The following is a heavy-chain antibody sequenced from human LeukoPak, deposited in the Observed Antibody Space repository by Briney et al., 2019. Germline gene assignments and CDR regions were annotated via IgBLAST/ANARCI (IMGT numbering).Heavy chain of an antibody. J-gene: IGHJ4*02. CDR2: ISGSGGST. CDR3: AIISGWYFDPTDY. Sequence: PGGPLRLSRAASGFTFSSYAMSWVRQAPGKGLEWVSAISGSGGSTYYADSVKGRFTISRDNSKNTLYLQMNSLRAEDTAVYYCAIISGWYFDPTDYWGQGTLVTVSS. V-gene: IGHV3-23*01. CDR1: GFTFSSYA. D-gene: IGHD6-19*01.